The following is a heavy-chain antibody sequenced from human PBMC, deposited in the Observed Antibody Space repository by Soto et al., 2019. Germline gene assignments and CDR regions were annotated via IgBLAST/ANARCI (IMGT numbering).Heavy chain of an antibody. CDR1: GDSINHYY. V-gene: IGHV4-4*07. J-gene: IGHJ2*01. Sequence: SETLSLTCTISGDSINHYYWNWIRQSAGKGLEWIGRVSSSGTTNYNPSFESRVSVSVDLAKSQVSLNRNSVTAANTALYYCPRNLRLKTAVRGSCRPLKWYFVRLCRGTL. CDR2: VSSSGTT. D-gene: IGHD6-13*01. CDR3: PRNLRLKTAVRGSCRPLKWYFVR.